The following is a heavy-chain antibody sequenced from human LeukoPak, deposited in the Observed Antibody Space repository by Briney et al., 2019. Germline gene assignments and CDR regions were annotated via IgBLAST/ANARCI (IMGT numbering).Heavy chain of an antibody. D-gene: IGHD7-27*01. CDR3: ARENWGGSDY. CDR2: ISPNGGNT. V-gene: IGHV3-64*01. J-gene: IGHJ4*02. CDR1: GFTFSRYT. Sequence: RGSLRLSCAASGFTFSRYTMHWVRQAPGKGLESVSAISPNGGNTYYVNSVKGRFIISRDNSKNTLYLQMGSLRPEDMAVYYCARENWGGSDYWGEGTLVTVST.